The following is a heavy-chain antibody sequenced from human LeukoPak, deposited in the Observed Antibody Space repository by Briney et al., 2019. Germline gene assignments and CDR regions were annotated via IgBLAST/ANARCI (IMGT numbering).Heavy chain of an antibody. Sequence: GGSLRLSCAASGFTFDDYGMNWVRQAPGTGLEWVSGINWSGGSTVYADSVKGGFTISRDNAKNSLYLQMHSLRAEDTALYYCARAPYAHYYYYMDVWGKGTTVTVSS. D-gene: IGHD4-17*01. V-gene: IGHV3-20*04. CDR2: INWSGGST. J-gene: IGHJ6*03. CDR1: GFTFDDYG. CDR3: ARAPYAHYYYYMDV.